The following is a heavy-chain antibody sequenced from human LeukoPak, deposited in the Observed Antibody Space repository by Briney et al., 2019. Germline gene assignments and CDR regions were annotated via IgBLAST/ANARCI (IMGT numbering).Heavy chain of an antibody. Sequence: GGSLRLSCAASGFTFSSYGMHWVRQAPGKGLEWVAFIRYDGSNKYYADSVKGRFTISRDNSKNTLYLQMDSLRAEDTAVYYCARVRDCSSTSCFYGMDVWGQGTTVTVSS. D-gene: IGHD2-2*01. J-gene: IGHJ6*02. CDR3: ARVRDCSSTSCFYGMDV. CDR2: IRYDGSNK. CDR1: GFTFSSYG. V-gene: IGHV3-30*02.